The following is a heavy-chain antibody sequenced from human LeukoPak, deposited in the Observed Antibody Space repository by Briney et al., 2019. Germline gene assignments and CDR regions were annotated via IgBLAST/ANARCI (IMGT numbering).Heavy chain of an antibody. CDR3: ARRQTFFDY. V-gene: IGHV4-4*09. CDR1: GGSISSYF. CDR2: IYTDGST. J-gene: IGHJ4*02. Sequence: PSQTLSLTCTVSGGSISSYFWSWIRQPPGKGLEWIGCIYTDGSTIYNPSLKSRVTISLDTSKKQFSLKLTSVTAPDTAVYYCARRQTFFDYWGQGTLVTVSS.